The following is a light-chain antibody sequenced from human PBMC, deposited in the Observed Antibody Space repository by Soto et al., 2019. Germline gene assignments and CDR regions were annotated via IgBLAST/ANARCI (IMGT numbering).Light chain of an antibody. CDR1: SSDVGNYKY. J-gene: IGLJ3*02. CDR3: SSYAGSNNWV. Sequence: QSALTQSPSASGSPGQSVTISCTGTSSDVGNYKYVSWYQQHPGTAPKLIIYEVSKRPSGVPDRFSGSKSGNTASLTVSGLQAEDEADYYCSSYAGSNNWVFGGGTKVTVL. CDR2: EVS. V-gene: IGLV2-8*01.